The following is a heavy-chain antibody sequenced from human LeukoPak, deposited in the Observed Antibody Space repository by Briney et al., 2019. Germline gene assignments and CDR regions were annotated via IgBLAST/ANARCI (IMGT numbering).Heavy chain of an antibody. CDR1: GASINDGDW. CDR2: IFRGGKT. J-gene: IGHJ4*02. CDR3: ARNSAVPGTYFDS. Sequence: SGTLSLTCAVSGASINDGDWWTWVRQPPGKRLEWIGEIFRGGKTNYNPSLKGRVTMSLDTSNNRFSQEVTSVTAADTAVYFGARNSAVPGTYFDSWGQGSLVTVSS. V-gene: IGHV4-4*02. D-gene: IGHD6-19*01.